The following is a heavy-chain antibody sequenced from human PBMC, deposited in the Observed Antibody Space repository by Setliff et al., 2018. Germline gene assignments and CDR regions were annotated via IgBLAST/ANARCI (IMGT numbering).Heavy chain of an antibody. J-gene: IGHJ4*02. CDR1: GFSLSNARMG. CDR3: ARAYYDSSGYYPLVY. V-gene: IGHV2-26*01. CDR2: IFSNDEK. Sequence: SGPTLVNPGETLTLTCTVSGFSLSNARMGVSWIRQPPGKALEWLAHIFSNDEKSYSTSLKSRLTISKDTSKSQVVLTMTNMDPVDTATYYCARAYYDSSGYYPLVYWGQGTLVTVSS. D-gene: IGHD3-22*01.